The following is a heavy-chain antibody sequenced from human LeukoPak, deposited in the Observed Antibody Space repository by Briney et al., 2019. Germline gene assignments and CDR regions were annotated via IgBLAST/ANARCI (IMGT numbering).Heavy chain of an antibody. Sequence: GGSLRLSCAASRFTFSNYEMHWVRQAPGKGLEWLSYISSSGNTIYYADSVKGRFTISRDNSKNTLYLQMNSLRAEDTAVYYCARDRGYTQDYWGQGTLVTVSS. D-gene: IGHD5-12*01. CDR3: ARDRGYTQDY. J-gene: IGHJ4*02. V-gene: IGHV3-48*03. CDR2: ISSSGNTI. CDR1: RFTFSNYE.